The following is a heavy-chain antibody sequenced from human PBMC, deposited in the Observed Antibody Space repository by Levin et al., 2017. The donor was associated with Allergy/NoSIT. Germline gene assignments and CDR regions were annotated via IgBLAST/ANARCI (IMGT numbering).Heavy chain of an antibody. Sequence: KISCKASGGTFSSYAISWVRQAPGQGLEWMGRIIPILGIANYAQKFQGRVTITADKSTSTAYMELSSLRSEDTAVYYCARGGDGSGREYYFDYWGQGTLVTVSS. CDR1: GGTFSSYA. CDR2: IIPILGIA. V-gene: IGHV1-69*04. J-gene: IGHJ4*02. D-gene: IGHD3-10*01. CDR3: ARGGDGSGREYYFDY.